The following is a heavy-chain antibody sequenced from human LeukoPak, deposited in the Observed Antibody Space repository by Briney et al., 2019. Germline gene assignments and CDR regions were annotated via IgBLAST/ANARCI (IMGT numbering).Heavy chain of an antibody. Sequence: GGSLRLSCAASGFTFSSYAMHWVRQAPGKGLEWVAVISYDGSNKYYADSVKGRFTISRDNSKNTLYLQMNSLRAEDTAVYYCARRPIAVAGIAYYMDVWGKGTTVTVSS. V-gene: IGHV3-30*14. J-gene: IGHJ6*03. D-gene: IGHD6-19*01. CDR3: ARRPIAVAGIAYYMDV. CDR1: GFTFSSYA. CDR2: ISYDGSNK.